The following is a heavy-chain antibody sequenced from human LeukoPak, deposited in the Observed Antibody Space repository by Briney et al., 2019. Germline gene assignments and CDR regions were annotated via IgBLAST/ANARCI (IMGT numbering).Heavy chain of an antibody. CDR3: TRDFWGTNGAPVY. CDR1: GFTFGDYA. V-gene: IGHV3-49*04. D-gene: IGHD2-8*01. CDR2: IRSEPSGGTT. J-gene: IGHJ4*02. Sequence: PGGSLRLSCTESGFTFGDYAMSWVRQAPGKGLEWVGFIRSEPSGGTTEYAASVKGRFTISRDDSKTIAYLQMNSLKTEDTAVYYCTRDFWGTNGAPVYWGQGTPVTVSS.